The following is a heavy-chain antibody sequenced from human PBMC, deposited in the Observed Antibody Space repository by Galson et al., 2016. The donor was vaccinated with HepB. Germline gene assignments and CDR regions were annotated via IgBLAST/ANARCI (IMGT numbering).Heavy chain of an antibody. D-gene: IGHD1-26*01. CDR2: IWFDGSLQ. CDR3: ARDRWEGGMDV. CDR1: GFTFNNYA. J-gene: IGHJ6*02. V-gene: IGHV3-33*01. Sequence: SLRLSCAASGFTFNNYAMHWVRQAPGKGLEWVSVIWFDGSLQYYEDSVKGRFTISRDNAKNTLYVQMNSLRVEDTAVYYLARDRWEGGMDVWGRGTTVTVSS.